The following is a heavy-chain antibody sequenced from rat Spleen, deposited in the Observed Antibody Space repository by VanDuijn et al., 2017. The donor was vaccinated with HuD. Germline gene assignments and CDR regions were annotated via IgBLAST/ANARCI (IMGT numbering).Heavy chain of an antibody. Sequence: EVQLVESDGGLVQPGRSLKLSCAASGFNFSDYYMAWVRQAPTKGLEWVASISPGGVNTYYRDSVKGRFTISRDNAKSTLYLQMDSLRSEDTATYYCARGTRNYSSYGGFVYWGQGTLVTVSS. CDR2: ISPGGVNT. CDR3: ARGTRNYSSYGGFVY. J-gene: IGHJ3*01. D-gene: IGHD1-2*01. CDR1: GFNFSDYY. V-gene: IGHV5-25*01.